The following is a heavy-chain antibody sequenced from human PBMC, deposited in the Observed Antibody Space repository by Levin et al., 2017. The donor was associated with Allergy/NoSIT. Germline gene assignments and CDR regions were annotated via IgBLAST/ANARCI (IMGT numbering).Heavy chain of an antibody. CDR3: ARGYCSGGSCYSLYYFDY. D-gene: IGHD2-15*01. Sequence: SQTLSLTCTVSGGSVSSGSYYWSWIRQPPGKGLEWIGYIYYSGSTNYNPSLKSRVTISVDTSKNQFSLKLSSVTAADTAVYYCARGYCSGGSCYSLYYFDYWGQGTLVTVSS. CDR1: GGSVSSGSYY. V-gene: IGHV4-61*01. CDR2: IYYSGST. J-gene: IGHJ4*02.